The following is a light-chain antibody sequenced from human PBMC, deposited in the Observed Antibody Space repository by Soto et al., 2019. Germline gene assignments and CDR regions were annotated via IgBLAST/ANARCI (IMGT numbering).Light chain of an antibody. V-gene: IGLV2-11*01. CDR3: CSYAGNYIYV. J-gene: IGLJ1*01. CDR2: DAA. CDR1: SSDIGTYNS. Sequence: QSALTQPRSVSGSPGQSVTISCTGTSSDIGTYNSVSWYQQHSGKAPRFIIYDAARRPSGVPDRFSGSKSGNTASLTISGLQAEDEADYYCCSYAGNYIYVFGTGTKVTVL.